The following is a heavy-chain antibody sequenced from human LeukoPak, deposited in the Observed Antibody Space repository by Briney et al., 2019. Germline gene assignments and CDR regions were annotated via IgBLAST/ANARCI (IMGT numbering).Heavy chain of an antibody. CDR3: ARVFRDADAFDI. CDR2: IYSGGST. V-gene: IGHV3-53*01. Sequence: PGGSLRLSCAASGFTVGSNYMSWVRQAPGKGLEWVSVIYSGGSTYYADSVKGRFTISRDNSKNTLYLQMNSLRAEDTAVYYCARVFRDADAFDIWGQGTMVTVSS. CDR1: GFTVGSNY. D-gene: IGHD5-24*01. J-gene: IGHJ3*02.